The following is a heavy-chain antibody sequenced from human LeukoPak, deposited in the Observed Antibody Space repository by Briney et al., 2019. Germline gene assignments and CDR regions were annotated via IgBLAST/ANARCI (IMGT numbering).Heavy chain of an antibody. J-gene: IGHJ4*02. CDR1: GLTFSSYG. CDR3: AKTNGGWYDFDY. D-gene: IGHD6-19*01. Sequence: GGSLRLSCAASGLTFSSYGMHWVRQAPGKGLEWVAVTSYDGGNKYYADSVKGRFTISRDNPKNTLYLQMNTLRAEDTAVYYCAKTNGGWYDFDYWGQGTLVTVSS. V-gene: IGHV3-30*18. CDR2: TSYDGGNK.